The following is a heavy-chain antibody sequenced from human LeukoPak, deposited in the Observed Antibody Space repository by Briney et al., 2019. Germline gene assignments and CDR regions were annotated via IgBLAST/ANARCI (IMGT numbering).Heavy chain of an antibody. CDR2: VKSKSDGGTA. V-gene: IGHV3-15*07. Sequence: TGGSLRLSCAASGFSFSNTWMNWVRLAPGKGLEWVGRVKSKSDGGTAEYAAPVKGRFTISRDDSKNTQYLQMNSLNTEDTAIYYCTTYRLDDAFDMWGQGTMVTVSS. J-gene: IGHJ3*02. CDR1: GFSFSNTW. CDR3: TTYRLDDAFDM.